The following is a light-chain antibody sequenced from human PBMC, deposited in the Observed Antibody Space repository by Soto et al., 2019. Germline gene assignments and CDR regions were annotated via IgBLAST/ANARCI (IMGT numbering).Light chain of an antibody. CDR2: GAS. J-gene: IGKJ1*01. V-gene: IGKV3-20*01. Sequence: EIVLTQSPGTLSLSHRERAPLSCMASQSVSSSYLAWYQQKPGQAPRLLIYGASSRATGIPDRFSGSGSGTDFTLTISRLEPEDFAVYYCHQYGSSPSTVGQGTKVDI. CDR1: QSVSSSY. CDR3: HQYGSSPST.